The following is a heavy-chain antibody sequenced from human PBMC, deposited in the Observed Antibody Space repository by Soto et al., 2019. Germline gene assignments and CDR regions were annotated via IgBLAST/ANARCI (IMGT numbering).Heavy chain of an antibody. CDR2: IDSSGEK. CDR3: ARIRLAGDIRPWCVAWCKEIPVTDY. CDR1: GLSITDSEMG. J-gene: IGHJ4*01. D-gene: IGHD2-8*02. V-gene: IGHV2-26*01. Sequence: QVTLKESGPVLVKPTETLTLRCTVSGLSITDSEMGVSWIRHPPGQPLEWLAHIDSSGEKSYRTFLKSRLAICKDNSKSQISLTMTNMDATETATYNRARIRLAGDIRPWCVAWCKEIPVTDY.